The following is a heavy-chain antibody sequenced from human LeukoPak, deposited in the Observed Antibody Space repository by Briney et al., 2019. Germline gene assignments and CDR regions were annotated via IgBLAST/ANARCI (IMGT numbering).Heavy chain of an antibody. CDR3: ARAFGRSELGDAFDI. V-gene: IGHV1-18*01. D-gene: IGHD7-27*01. CDR1: GYIFTSYG. CDR2: IGPYNGNT. J-gene: IGHJ3*02. Sequence: ASVKVSCKASGYIFTSYGISWVRQAPGQGLEWMGWIGPYNGNTNYAQKLHGRVTMTTDTFTTTAYMEMRSLRSDDTAVYYCARAFGRSELGDAFDIWGQGTMVTVSS.